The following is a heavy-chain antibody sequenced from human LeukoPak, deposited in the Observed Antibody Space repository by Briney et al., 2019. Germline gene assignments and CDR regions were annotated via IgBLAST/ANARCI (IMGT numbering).Heavy chain of an antibody. Sequence: GGSLRLSCVASGFTFSDHYMSWVRQAPGKGLEWVAYIWRSDDTIYYADSVKGRFTISRDNAKNSGYLQMSSLRAEDTAVYYCARGHYGLGVWGQGTTVTVSS. CDR1: GFTFSDHY. J-gene: IGHJ6*02. CDR2: IWRSDDTI. V-gene: IGHV3-11*01. CDR3: ARGHYGLGV.